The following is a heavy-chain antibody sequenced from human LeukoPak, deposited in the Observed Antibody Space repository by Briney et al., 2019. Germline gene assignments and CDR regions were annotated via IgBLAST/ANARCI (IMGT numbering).Heavy chain of an antibody. D-gene: IGHD3-9*01. CDR3: ARDGEDDILTGYYYYYYGMDV. J-gene: IGHJ6*02. CDR1: GYTFTSYG. V-gene: IGHV1-18*01. Sequence: ASVKVSCKASGYTFTSYGISWVRQAPGQGLEWMGWISAYNGNTNYAQKLQGRVTMTTDTSTSTAYMELRSLRSDDTAVYYCARDGEDDILTGYYYYYYGMDVWGQGTTVTVSS. CDR2: ISAYNGNT.